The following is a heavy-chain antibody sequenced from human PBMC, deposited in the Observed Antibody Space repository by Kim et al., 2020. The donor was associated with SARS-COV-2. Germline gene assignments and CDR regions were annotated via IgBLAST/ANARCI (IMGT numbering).Heavy chain of an antibody. Sequence: ASVKVSCKASGYTFTSYDINWVRRATGQGLEWMGWMNPNSGNTGYEQKFQGRVTMTRNTSISTAYMELSSLRSEDTAVYYCARGLYSSSWFDYWGQGTLVTVSS. D-gene: IGHD6-13*01. CDR3: ARGLYSSSWFDY. V-gene: IGHV1-8*01. CDR1: GYTFTSYD. J-gene: IGHJ4*02. CDR2: MNPNSGNT.